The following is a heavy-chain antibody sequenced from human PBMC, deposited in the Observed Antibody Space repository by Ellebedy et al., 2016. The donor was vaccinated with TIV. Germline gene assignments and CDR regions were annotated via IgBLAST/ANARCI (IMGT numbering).Heavy chain of an antibody. CDR3: ARVRRGSSGMDV. CDR2: LDPKTGAT. D-gene: IGHD3-22*01. Sequence: ASVKVSCKASGYTFSSYGISWVRQAPGQGLEWMGWLDPKTGATNFGQSFQGRVTMTRDTSVNTVYMELSRLESGDTATYYCARVRRGSSGMDVWGQGTTVTVS. CDR1: GYTFSSYG. J-gene: IGHJ6*02. V-gene: IGHV1-2*02.